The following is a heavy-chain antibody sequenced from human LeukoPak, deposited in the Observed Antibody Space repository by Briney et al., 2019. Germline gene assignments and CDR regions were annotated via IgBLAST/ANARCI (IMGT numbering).Heavy chain of an antibody. Sequence: GGSLRLSCAASGFTFSSYAMHWVRQAPGMGLEWVAVISYDGTNKYYADSVRGRFTISRDNSKNTLYLQMNSLRTEDTAVYYCAKDTVEGAFPVYSYGLDVWGQGTTVTVSS. CDR1: GFTFSSYA. V-gene: IGHV3-30*18. CDR3: AKDTVEGAFPVYSYGLDV. J-gene: IGHJ6*02. D-gene: IGHD3-16*01. CDR2: ISYDGTNK.